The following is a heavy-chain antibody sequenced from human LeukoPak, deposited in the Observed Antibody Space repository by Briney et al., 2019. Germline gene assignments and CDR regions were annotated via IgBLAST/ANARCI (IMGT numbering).Heavy chain of an antibody. CDR3: AREGNYDILTGYSGQFDY. Sequence: GGSLRLSCAASGFTFSSYNMNWVRQAPGKGLEWVSYISSSSSAIHYADSVKGRFTISRDNAKNSLSLQMNSLRDDDTAVYYCAREGNYDILTGYSGQFDYWGQGTLVTVSS. CDR2: ISSSSSAI. D-gene: IGHD3-9*01. J-gene: IGHJ4*02. CDR1: GFTFSSYN. V-gene: IGHV3-48*02.